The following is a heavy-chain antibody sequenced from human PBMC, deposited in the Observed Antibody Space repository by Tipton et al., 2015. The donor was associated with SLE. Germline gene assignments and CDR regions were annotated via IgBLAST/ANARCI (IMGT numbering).Heavy chain of an antibody. J-gene: IGHJ3*02. V-gene: IGHV4-39*07. Sequence: TLSLTCTVSGGSISSSSYYWGWIRQPPGKGLEWIGSIYYSGSTYYNPSLKSRVTISVDTSENQVSLKLSSVSAADTAMYYCARYSEVVSVADAFDIWGQGTMVTVSS. CDR3: ARYSEVVSVADAFDI. CDR1: GGSISSSSYY. D-gene: IGHD2-2*01. CDR2: IYYSGST.